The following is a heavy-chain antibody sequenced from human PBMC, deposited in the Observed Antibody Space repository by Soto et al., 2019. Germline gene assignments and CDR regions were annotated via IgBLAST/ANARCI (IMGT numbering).Heavy chain of an antibody. J-gene: IGHJ6*02. V-gene: IGHV5-10-1*01. CDR3: ARTGGIVVVPAAMHEYYYGMDV. Sequence: GESLKSSCKGSVYSFTSYWISWVRQMPGKGLEWMGRIDPSDSYTNYSPSFQGHVTISADKSISTAYLQWSSLKASDTAMYYCARTGGIVVVPAAMHEYYYGMDVWVQGTTVTVSS. CDR2: IDPSDSYT. CDR1: VYSFTSYW. D-gene: IGHD2-2*01.